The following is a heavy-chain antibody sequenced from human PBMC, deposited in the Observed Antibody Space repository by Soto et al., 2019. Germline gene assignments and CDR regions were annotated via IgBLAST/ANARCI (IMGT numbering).Heavy chain of an antibody. V-gene: IGHV3-74*01. CDR3: VGTGTTDDY. CDR1: GVILKWRF. D-gene: IGHD4-17*01. Sequence: VGSLRICCSDYGVILKWRFMHWVRQSPGKGLVWISRIYNDGTYSDYADSVRGRLTISIDTSKNQFSLILNSVTVAETAIYYCVGTGTTDDYWGRGTMATVSS. CDR2: IYNDGTYS. J-gene: IGHJ4*01.